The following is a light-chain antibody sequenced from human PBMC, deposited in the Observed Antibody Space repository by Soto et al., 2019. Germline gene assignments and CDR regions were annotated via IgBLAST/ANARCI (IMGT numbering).Light chain of an antibody. V-gene: IGKV3-20*01. CDR1: QSVSSSY. J-gene: IGKJ2*01. Sequence: ENVLTQSPGTLSLSPGERATLSCRASQSVSSSYLAWYQQKPGQAPRLLIYGASSRATGIPDRFSGSGSGTDFTLTISRLEPEDFAVYYCQQYGRGYTVGQGTKLEIK. CDR2: GAS. CDR3: QQYGRGYT.